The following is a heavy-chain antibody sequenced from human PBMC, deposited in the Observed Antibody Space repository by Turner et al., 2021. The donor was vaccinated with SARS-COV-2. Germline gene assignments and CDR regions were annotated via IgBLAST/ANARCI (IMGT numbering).Heavy chain of an antibody. CDR2: ITYDGSTK. Sequence: QVQLVESGGGVVQPGRSLRLSCAASGFTFNTYAMHWFRQVPGKGLEWVAVITYDGSTKFYADSVKGRFTISRDNSKSSLYVQMNSLRVEDTAVYYCARSRDGYIHSWGQGTLVIVSS. D-gene: IGHD2-2*01. V-gene: IGHV3-30-3*01. J-gene: IGHJ4*02. CDR1: GFTFNTYA. CDR3: ARSRDGYIHS.